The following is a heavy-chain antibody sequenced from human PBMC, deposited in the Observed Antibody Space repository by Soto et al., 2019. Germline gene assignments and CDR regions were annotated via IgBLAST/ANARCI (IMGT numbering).Heavy chain of an antibody. V-gene: IGHV4-59*02. CDR1: GGSVSGHF. D-gene: IGHD3-10*01. J-gene: IGHJ4*02. Sequence: PSETLSLTCTVSGGSVSGHFWSWIRQPPGKGLEWVGYISHRGSTDYNPSLKSRLTISLDTSKNQFSLQLTSVIATDTAVYYCAREIPSSGYFDYWGQGALVTVSS. CDR2: ISHRGST. CDR3: AREIPSSGYFDY.